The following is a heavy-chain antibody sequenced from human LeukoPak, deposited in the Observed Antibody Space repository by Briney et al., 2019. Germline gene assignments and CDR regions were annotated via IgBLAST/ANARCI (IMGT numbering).Heavy chain of an antibody. CDR3: RGVVANIAFDI. Sequence: PGGSLRLSCTATGITFGDYAMSLVRQAPGKGLEWVGFIRSKAYGGTTEYAASVKGRFTISRDDSKSIAYLQMNSLKTEDTAVYYCRGVVANIAFDIWGQGTMVTVSS. V-gene: IGHV3-49*04. J-gene: IGHJ3*02. CDR2: IRSKAYGGTT. CDR1: GITFGDYA. D-gene: IGHD3-22*01.